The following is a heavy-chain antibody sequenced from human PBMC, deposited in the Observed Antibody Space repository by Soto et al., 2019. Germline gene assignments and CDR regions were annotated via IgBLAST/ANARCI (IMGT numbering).Heavy chain of an antibody. CDR1: GFTFSMYW. V-gene: IGHV3-7*04. J-gene: IGHJ4*02. CDR3: ARDWRDGYRHVPDN. Sequence: GSLRLSCVASGFTFSMYWMSWVRQAPGKGLEWVANIKPDGSENYYVDSVRGRFTISRDNAKSALYVQMNSVGVEDTAVYYCARDWRDGYRHVPDNWGQGTLVPGSS. CDR2: IKPDGSEN. D-gene: IGHD5-12*01.